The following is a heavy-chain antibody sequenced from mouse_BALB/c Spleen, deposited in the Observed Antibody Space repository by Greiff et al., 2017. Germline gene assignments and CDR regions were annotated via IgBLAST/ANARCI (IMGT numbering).Heavy chain of an antibody. J-gene: IGHJ3*01. D-gene: IGHD2-1*01. V-gene: IGHV1-5*01. Sequence: EVQVVESGTVLARPGASVKMSCKASGYTFTSYWMHWVKQRPGQGLEWIGAIYPGNSDTSYNQKFKGKAKLTAVTSTSTAYMELSSLTNEDSAVYYCTRSSYGNPWFAYWGQGTLVTVSA. CDR3: TRSSYGNPWFAY. CDR1: GYTFTSYW. CDR2: IYPGNSDT.